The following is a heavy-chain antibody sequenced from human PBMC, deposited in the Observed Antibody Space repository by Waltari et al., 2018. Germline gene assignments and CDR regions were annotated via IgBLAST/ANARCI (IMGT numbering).Heavy chain of an antibody. CDR1: GYSFTSYW. D-gene: IGHD6-6*01. V-gene: IGHV5-51*01. CDR2: IYPGDSDT. CDR3: ARHWSIEYSSSSGAFDI. J-gene: IGHJ3*02. Sequence: EVQLVPSGAEVKKPGESLKISCKGSGYSFTSYWIGWFRPMPGKGLEWMGIIYPGDSDTRYSPSFQGQVTISADKSISTAYLQWSSLKASDTAMYYCARHWSIEYSSSSGAFDIWGQGTMVTVSS.